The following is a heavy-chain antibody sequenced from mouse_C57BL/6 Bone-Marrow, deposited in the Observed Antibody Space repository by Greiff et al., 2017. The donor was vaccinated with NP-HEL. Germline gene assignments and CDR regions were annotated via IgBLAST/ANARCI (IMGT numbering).Heavy chain of an antibody. J-gene: IGHJ2*01. CDR1: GYTFTSYG. D-gene: IGHD1-1*01. V-gene: IGHV1-81*01. Sequence: QVQLQQSGAELARPGASVKLSCKASGYTFTSYGISWVKQRTGQGLEWIGEIYPRSGNTYYNEKFKGKATLTADKSSSTAYMELRSLTSEDSAVYFCARISLYGSTLYYFDYWGQGTTLTVSS. CDR2: IYPRSGNT. CDR3: ARISLYGSTLYYFDY.